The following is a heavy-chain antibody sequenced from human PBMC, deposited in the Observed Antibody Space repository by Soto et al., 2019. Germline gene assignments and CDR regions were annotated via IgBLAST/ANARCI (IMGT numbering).Heavy chain of an antibody. CDR1: GFTADDYA. V-gene: IGHV3-9*02. CDR2: ISSNSDTI. CDR3: AKDMKWGGMTTIHYFDS. D-gene: IGHD4-17*01. J-gene: IGHJ4*02. Sequence: EVQLVESGGGLVQPGRSLRLSCVASGFTADDYAMHWVRQAPGKGLDWVSGISSNSDTIDYADSVKGRFTISRDNAKNSLFLQMNSLRPEDTALYYCAKDMKWGGMTTIHYFDSWGQGTLVTVSS.